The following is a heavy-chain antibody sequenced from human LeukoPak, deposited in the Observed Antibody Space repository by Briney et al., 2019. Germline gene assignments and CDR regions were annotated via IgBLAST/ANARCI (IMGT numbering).Heavy chain of an antibody. J-gene: IGHJ3*02. CDR3: ARHDGRDAFDI. D-gene: IGHD1-1*01. Sequence: SETLSLTCTVSGGSISSYYWSWIRQPPGKGLEWIGYIYYSGSTNYNPSLKSRVTISVDTSKNQFSLKLSSVTAADTAVYYCARHDGRDAFDIWGQGTMVTVSS. CDR1: GGSISSYY. V-gene: IGHV4-59*08. CDR2: IYYSGST.